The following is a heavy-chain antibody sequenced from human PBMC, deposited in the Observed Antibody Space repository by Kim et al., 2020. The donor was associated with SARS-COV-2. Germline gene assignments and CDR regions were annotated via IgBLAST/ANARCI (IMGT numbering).Heavy chain of an antibody. Sequence: GGSLRLSCAASGFTFSSSAMHWVRQAPGKGLEWVAVISCDGSNKYYADSVKGRFTISRDNSKNTLYLQMNRLRAEDTAVYYCAGGLITMVRGITRYWGQGTLVTVCS. V-gene: IGHV3-30*14. J-gene: IGHJ4*02. D-gene: IGHD3-10*01. CDR2: ISCDGSNK. CDR3: AGGLITMVRGITRY. CDR1: GFTFSSSA.